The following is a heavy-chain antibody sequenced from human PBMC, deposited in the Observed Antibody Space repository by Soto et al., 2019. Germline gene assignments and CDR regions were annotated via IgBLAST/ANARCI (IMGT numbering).Heavy chain of an antibody. CDR1: GFTFSGYW. Sequence: EVQLVESGGDLVQPGGSLRLSCAASGFTFSGYWMSWVRQAPGKGLECVANIKENGSEKKYVDSMKGRFTISRDNAKNSLYLQMGSLRAEDTARYYCVRGKGGLDPWGQGTLVTVSS. V-gene: IGHV3-7*04. D-gene: IGHD3-16*01. CDR2: IKENGSEK. CDR3: VRGKGGLDP. J-gene: IGHJ5*02.